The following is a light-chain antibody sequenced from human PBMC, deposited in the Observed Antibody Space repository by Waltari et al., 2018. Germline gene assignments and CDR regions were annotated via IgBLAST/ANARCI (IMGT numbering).Light chain of an antibody. CDR2: EVT. Sequence: QSALTQPPSVSGSPGQSVTISCTGTSTDVGSYNRVSWYQQSPGTAPKLIIYEVTPRPSGVPVRFSGSKSGNTASLPISGLQAEDEADYYCSSYTSSSTVVFGGGTKLTVL. CDR3: SSYTSSSTVV. V-gene: IGLV2-18*02. CDR1: STDVGSYNR. J-gene: IGLJ3*02.